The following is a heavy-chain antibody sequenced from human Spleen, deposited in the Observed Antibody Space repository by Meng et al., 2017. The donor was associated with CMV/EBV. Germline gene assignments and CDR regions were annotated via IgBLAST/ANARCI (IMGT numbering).Heavy chain of an antibody. D-gene: IGHD3-16*01. V-gene: IGHV1-69*05. CDR3: ARGPKVTFGGVIIWPLEY. Sequence: FSDYAVRGVSRGPGQRLEWMGGFIPVFGTPEYAQSFQGRVAIATDASTSTAYMDLSSLRSEDTAVYFCARGPKVTFGGVIIWPLEYWGQGTLVTVSS. CDR2: FIPVFGTP. CDR1: FSDYA. J-gene: IGHJ1*01.